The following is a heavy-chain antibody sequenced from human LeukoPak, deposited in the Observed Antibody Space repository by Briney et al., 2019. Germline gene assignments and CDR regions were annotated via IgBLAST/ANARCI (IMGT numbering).Heavy chain of an antibody. V-gene: IGHV4-59*08. CDR3: ARQSAVAGIDY. Sequence: PSETLSLTCTVSGGSISSYYWSWIRQPPGKGLEWIGYIYYSGSTNYNPSLKSRVTISVDTSKNQLSLKLSSVTAADTAVYYCARQSAVAGIDYWGQGTLVTVSS. CDR2: IYYSGST. D-gene: IGHD6-19*01. CDR1: GGSISSYY. J-gene: IGHJ4*02.